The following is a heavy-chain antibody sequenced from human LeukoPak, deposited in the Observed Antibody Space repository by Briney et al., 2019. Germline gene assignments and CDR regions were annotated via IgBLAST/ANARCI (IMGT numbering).Heavy chain of an antibody. CDR1: GGSISSYY. CDR3: ARVNTIFGVVIPPHFDY. D-gene: IGHD3-3*01. CDR2: IYYSGST. J-gene: IGHJ4*02. V-gene: IGHV4-59*01. Sequence: SETLSLTCTVSGGSISSYYWSWIRQPPGKGLEWIGYIYYSGSTNYNPSLKSRVTISVDTSKNQFSLKLSSVTAADTAVYYCARVNTIFGVVIPPHFDYWGQGTLVTVSS.